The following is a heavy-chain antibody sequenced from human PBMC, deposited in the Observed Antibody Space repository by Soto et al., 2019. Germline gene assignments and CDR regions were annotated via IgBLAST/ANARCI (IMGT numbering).Heavy chain of an antibody. J-gene: IGHJ3*02. D-gene: IGHD1-1*01. CDR2: ISGSGGST. V-gene: IGHV3-23*01. CDR3: AKDLEELEQPLDAFDI. CDR1: GFTFSSYA. Sequence: GGSLRLSCAASGFTFSSYAMSWVRQAPGKGLEWVSAISGSGGSTYYADSVKGRFTISRDNSKNTLYLQMNSLRAEDTAVYYCAKDLEELEQPLDAFDIWGQGTMVTVSS.